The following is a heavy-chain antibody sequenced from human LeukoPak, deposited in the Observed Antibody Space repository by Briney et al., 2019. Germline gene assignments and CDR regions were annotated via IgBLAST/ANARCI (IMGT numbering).Heavy chain of an antibody. CDR1: GFSLTTRGVG. V-gene: IGHV2-5*02. D-gene: IGHD1-26*01. J-gene: IGHJ5*02. CDR2: IYWDDDK. CDR3: ALRPKSGANWFDP. Sequence: ESGPTLVKPTQTLTLTCSFSGFSLTTRGVGVAWIRQPPAKALEWPALIYWDDDKAYSPSLKHRLTITKDTSKNQVVLTMTNMDPVDTATYFCALRPKSGANWFDPWGQGTLVTVSS.